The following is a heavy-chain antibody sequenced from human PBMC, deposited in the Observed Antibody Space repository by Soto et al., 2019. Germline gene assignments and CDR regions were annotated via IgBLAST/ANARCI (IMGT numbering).Heavy chain of an antibody. Sequence: ASETLSLTCTVSGGSIDRGDYYWSWIRQPPGKGLEWIGYAYYSGTTNYNPFRKSRVTLSLDKSKNQFSLKMNSVTAADTALYYCATDVIAPPTYFDPWGQGTLVTVSS. J-gene: IGHJ5*02. V-gene: IGHV4-61*08. CDR1: GGSIDRGDYY. CDR3: ATDVIAPPTYFDP. CDR2: AYYSGTT. D-gene: IGHD2-21*01.